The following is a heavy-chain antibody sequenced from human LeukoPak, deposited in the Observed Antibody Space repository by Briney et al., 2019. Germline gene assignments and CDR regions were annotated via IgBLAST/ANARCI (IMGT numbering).Heavy chain of an antibody. D-gene: IGHD5-24*01. J-gene: IGHJ5*02. V-gene: IGHV3-11*01. CDR1: GFTFSDYY. Sequence: GGSLRLSRAASGFTFSDYYMSWIRQAPGKGLEWVSYISSSGSTIYYADSVKGRFTISRDNAKNSLYLQMNSLRAEDTAVYYCARERERSDWFDPWGQGTLVTVSS. CDR3: ARERERSDWFDP. CDR2: ISSSGSTI.